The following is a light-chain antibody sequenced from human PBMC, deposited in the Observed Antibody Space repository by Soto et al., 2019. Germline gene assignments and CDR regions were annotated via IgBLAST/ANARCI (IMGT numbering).Light chain of an antibody. CDR2: EVS. J-gene: IGLJ1*01. Sequence: QSVLTQPASVSASPGQSITISCTGTSSDVGGYNYVSWFQQHPGKAPKLMIYEVSNRPSGVSNRFSGSKSDNTASLTISGLQAEDEADYYCSSYTSSSTPYVFGTGTKFTVL. CDR3: SSYTSSSTPYV. V-gene: IGLV2-14*01. CDR1: SSDVGGYNY.